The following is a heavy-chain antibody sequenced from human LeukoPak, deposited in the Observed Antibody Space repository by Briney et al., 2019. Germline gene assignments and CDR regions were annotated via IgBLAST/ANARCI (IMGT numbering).Heavy chain of an antibody. CDR1: GYSLSELS. V-gene: IGHV1-24*01. J-gene: IGHJ4*02. Sequence: GASVKVSCKVSGYSLSELSIHWVRQAPGKGLEWMGGFDPEDGETIYAQKFQGRVTMTEDTSTDTAYMELSSLRSEDTAVYYCATDPMVRGVIIYFDYWGQGTLVTVSS. D-gene: IGHD3-10*01. CDR2: FDPEDGET. CDR3: ATDPMVRGVIIYFDY.